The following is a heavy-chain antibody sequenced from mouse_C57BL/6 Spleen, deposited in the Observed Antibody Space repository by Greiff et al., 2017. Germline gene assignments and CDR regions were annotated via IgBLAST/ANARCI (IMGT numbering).Heavy chain of an antibody. CDR2: ISYDGSN. D-gene: IGHD1-1*01. CDR1: GYSITSGYY. Sequence: EVKLQESGPGLVKPSQSLSLTCSVTGYSITSGYYWNWIRQFPGNKLEWMGYISYDGSNNYNPSLKNRISITRDTSKNQFVLKLNSVTTEDTATYYCARVSSYDYFDYWGQGTTLTVSS. J-gene: IGHJ2*01. CDR3: ARVSSYDYFDY. V-gene: IGHV3-6*01.